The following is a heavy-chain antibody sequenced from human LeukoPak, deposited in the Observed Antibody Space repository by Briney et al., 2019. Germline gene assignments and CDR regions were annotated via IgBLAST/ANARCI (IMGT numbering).Heavy chain of an antibody. J-gene: IGHJ4*02. V-gene: IGHV3-23*01. CDR3: AKVHRTIDCGGDCRTSYYFDY. CDR1: GFTFSSYA. D-gene: IGHD2-21*02. CDR2: ISGSGGST. Sequence: PGGSLRLSCAASGFTFSSYAMSWVRQAPGKGLEWVSAISGSGGSTYYADSVKGRFTISRDNSKNTLYLQMNSLRAEDTAVYYCAKVHRTIDCGGDCRTSYYFDYWGQGTLVTVSS.